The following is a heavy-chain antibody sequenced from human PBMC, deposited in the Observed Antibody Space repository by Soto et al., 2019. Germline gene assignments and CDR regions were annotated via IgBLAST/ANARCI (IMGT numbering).Heavy chain of an antibody. CDR3: ARGPGSLRP. V-gene: IGHV6-1*01. CDR2: TYYRSRLFS. CDR1: GDSVSSNSAA. J-gene: IGHJ5*02. D-gene: IGHD1-1*01. Sequence: SPTLSLPCAISGDSVSSNSAAWNWIRLSPTRGLEWLGRTYYRSRLFSVYAPSVKRRLRINPDTSRNQFSLQLNSVTPDHTGIYYCARGPGSLRPWGQGPLVTVSS.